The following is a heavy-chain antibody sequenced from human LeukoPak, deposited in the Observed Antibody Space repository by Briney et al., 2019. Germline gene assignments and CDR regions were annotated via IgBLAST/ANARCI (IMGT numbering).Heavy chain of an antibody. CDR2: ISGYNGNT. CDR1: GYTFSSFG. V-gene: IGHV1-18*01. CDR3: ARGEVWGWELSDFDY. Sequence: GASVKVSCKASGYTFSSFGISWVRQAPGQGLEWMGWISGYNGNTNYAQKLQGRVTMTTDTSTSTAYMELRSLRSDDTAVYYCARGEVWGWELSDFDYWGQGTLVTVSS. D-gene: IGHD1-26*01. J-gene: IGHJ4*02.